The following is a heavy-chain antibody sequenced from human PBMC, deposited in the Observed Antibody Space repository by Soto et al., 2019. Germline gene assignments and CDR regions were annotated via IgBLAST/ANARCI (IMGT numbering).Heavy chain of an antibody. V-gene: IGHV2-70*01. J-gene: IGHJ4*02. CDR3: ARISSSWYVLDY. CDR2: IDWDDDK. CDR1: GFSLSTSGMC. Sequence: ESGPTLVNPTQTLTLTCTFSGFSLSTSGMCVSWIRQPPGKALGWLALIDWDDDKYYSTSLKTRPTISKDTSKNQVVLTMTNMDPVDTATYYCARISSSWYVLDYCGQGTLVTV. D-gene: IGHD6-13*01.